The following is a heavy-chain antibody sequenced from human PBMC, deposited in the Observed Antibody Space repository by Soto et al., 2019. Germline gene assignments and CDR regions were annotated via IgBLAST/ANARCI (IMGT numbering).Heavy chain of an antibody. CDR2: IIPIFGTI. CDR3: ARVFPDGWVEPGVVRGYLDT. Sequence: QVQLVQSGAEVKEPGSSVKVSCKASAESFNNYGITWVRQAPGQGLEWMGGIIPIFGTINYAEKFQGRVKITADDSTKTAYMELSSLRSEDTDLYYCARVFPDGWVEPGVVRGYLDTWGRGTLVTVSS. J-gene: IGHJ5*02. D-gene: IGHD3-3*01. V-gene: IGHV1-69*01. CDR1: AESFNNYG.